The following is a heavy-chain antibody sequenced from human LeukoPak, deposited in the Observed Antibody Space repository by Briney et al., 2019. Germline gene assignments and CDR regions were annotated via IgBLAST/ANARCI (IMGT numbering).Heavy chain of an antibody. CDR1: GYTFTSYY. CDR3: ARGRDLAVTGTNFDY. Sequence: ASVKVSCKASGYTFTSYYMHWVRQAPGQGLEWMGGIIPIFGTANYAQKFQGRVTMTRDMSTSTVYMQLSSLRSEDTAMYYCARGRDLAVTGTNFDYWGQGTLVTVSS. J-gene: IGHJ4*02. D-gene: IGHD6-19*01. V-gene: IGHV1-46*01. CDR2: IIPIFGTA.